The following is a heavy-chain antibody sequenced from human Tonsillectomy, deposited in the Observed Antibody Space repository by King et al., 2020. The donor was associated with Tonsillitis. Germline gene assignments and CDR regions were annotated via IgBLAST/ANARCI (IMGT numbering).Heavy chain of an antibody. J-gene: IGHJ6*02. CDR1: GGSISSGGSY. CDR3: ARGYEPYYYYYYGMDI. V-gene: IGHV4-31*03. CDR2: IYYSGST. D-gene: IGHD1-1*01. Sequence: QLQESGPGLMKPSQTLSLTCTVSGGSISSGGSYWSWIRQHPGQGLEWIGNIYYSGSTYYNPSLKSRVTISVDTSKNQFSLKLSSLTAADTAVYYCARGYEPYYYYYYGMDIWGQGTTVTVSS.